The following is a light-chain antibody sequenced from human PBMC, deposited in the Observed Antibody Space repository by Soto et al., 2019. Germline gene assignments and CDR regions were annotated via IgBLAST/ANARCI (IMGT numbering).Light chain of an antibody. J-gene: IGKJ1*01. CDR3: QQYDTSQWT. Sequence: EIVLTQSPGTLSLSPGERATLSCRASQSVRSSYLAWYQQKPGQAPRLLIYGVAIRATGIPDRFSGSGSGTDFALTISRLEPEDFAVYYCQQYDTSQWTFGQGTKVEIK. CDR2: GVA. CDR1: QSVRSSY. V-gene: IGKV3-20*01.